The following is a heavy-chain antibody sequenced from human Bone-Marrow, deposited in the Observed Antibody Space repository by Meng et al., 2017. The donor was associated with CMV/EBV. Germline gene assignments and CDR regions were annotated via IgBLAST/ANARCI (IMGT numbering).Heavy chain of an antibody. CDR1: GFTFSSYA. Sequence: GESLKISCAASGFTFSSYAMSWVRQAPGKGLEWVSVIYSGGSSTYYADSVKGRFTISRDNSKNTLYLQMNSLRAEDTAVYYCARGEIWSGYYSDYYYYYGMDVWGQGTTVTVSS. D-gene: IGHD3-3*01. CDR3: ARGEIWSGYYSDYYYYYGMDV. V-gene: IGHV3-23*03. J-gene: IGHJ6*02. CDR2: IYSGGSST.